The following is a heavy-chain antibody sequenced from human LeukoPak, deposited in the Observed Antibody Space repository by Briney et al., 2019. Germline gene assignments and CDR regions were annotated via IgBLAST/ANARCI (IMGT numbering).Heavy chain of an antibody. D-gene: IGHD6-13*01. CDR3: AKDFYCRSWAFFGY. CDR2: ISWNSGSI. Sequence: GGSLRLSCAASGFTFDDYAMHWVRQAPGKGLEWVSGISWNSGSIGYADSVKGRFTISRDNAKNSLYLQMNSLRAEDTALYYCAKDFYCRSWAFFGYWGQGTLVTVSS. V-gene: IGHV3-9*01. CDR1: GFTFDDYA. J-gene: IGHJ4*02.